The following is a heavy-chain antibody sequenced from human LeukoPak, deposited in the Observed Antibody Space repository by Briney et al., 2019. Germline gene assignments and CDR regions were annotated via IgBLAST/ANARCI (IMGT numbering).Heavy chain of an antibody. CDR2: ISGSGGGT. CDR1: GITLSNYG. CDR3: AKRGVVIRVILVGFHKEAYYFDS. V-gene: IGHV3-23*01. J-gene: IGHJ4*02. D-gene: IGHD3-22*01. Sequence: GGSLRLSCAVAGITLSNYGMSWVRRAPGKGLEWVAGISGSGGGTNYADSVKGRFTISRDNPRNTLYLRMNSLRAEDTAVYFCAKRGVVIRVILVGFHKEAYYFDSWGQGALVTVSS.